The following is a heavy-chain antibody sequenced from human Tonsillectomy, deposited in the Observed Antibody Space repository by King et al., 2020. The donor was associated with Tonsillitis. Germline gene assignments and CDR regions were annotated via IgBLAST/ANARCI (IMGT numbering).Heavy chain of an antibody. V-gene: IGHV3-7*01. D-gene: IGHD5-24*01. CDR1: GFIFSNYY. CDR2: IRHDGSDT. Sequence: VQLVESWGGLVQPGGSLRLSCAASGFIFSNYYMSWVRQAPGKGLEWVANIRHDGSDTGYVDSVKGRFTISRDNAKNSVYLQMNSLRAEDTAVYYCETGSSGRDAYPDYWGQGTLVTVSS. J-gene: IGHJ4*02. CDR3: ETGSSGRDAYPDY.